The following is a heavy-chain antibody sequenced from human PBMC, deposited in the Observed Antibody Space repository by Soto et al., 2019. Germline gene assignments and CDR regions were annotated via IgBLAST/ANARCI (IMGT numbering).Heavy chain of an antibody. D-gene: IGHD6-19*01. CDR3: AKGGRQWLVTSDFNY. V-gene: IGHV3-30*18. CDR2: VSHDGRNT. CDR1: GFTFSDYA. Sequence: GGSLRLSCAASGFTFSDYAMHWVRQAPGKGLEWVAGVSHDGRNTHYADSVKGRFTISRDSPKNTVSLEMTSLRAEDTAVYYCAKGGRQWLVTSDFNYWGQGALVTVSS. J-gene: IGHJ4*02.